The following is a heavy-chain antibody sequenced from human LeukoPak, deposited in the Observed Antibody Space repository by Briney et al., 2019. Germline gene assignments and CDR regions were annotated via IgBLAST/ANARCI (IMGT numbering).Heavy chain of an antibody. CDR3: GRRGGSYSHSDF. CDR1: GGTFSIYA. D-gene: IGHD1-26*01. Sequence: AAVKVSCKASGGTFSIYAIRWVGQAPGQGLQWIGCVSPFNGNTDYATKLQGRVTMTTDTSPNTAYLEPESLIPDDTAVYYCGRRGGSYSHSDFWGQGTLVTVSS. CDR2: VSPFNGNT. V-gene: IGHV1-18*01. J-gene: IGHJ4*02.